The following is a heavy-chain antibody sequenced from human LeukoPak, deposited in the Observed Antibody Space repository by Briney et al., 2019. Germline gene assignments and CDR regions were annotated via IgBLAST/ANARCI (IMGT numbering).Heavy chain of an antibody. D-gene: IGHD6-6*01. CDR1: GFTFSNYA. V-gene: IGHV3-23*01. CDR2: ISGSASST. Sequence: GGSLRLSCAASGFTFSNYAMSWVRQAPGKGLEWVSAISGSASSTYHADSVKGRFTISRDNSKNTLYLQMNSLRADDTAVYYCAGVYHFDYWGQGTLVTVSS. CDR3: AGVYHFDY. J-gene: IGHJ4*02.